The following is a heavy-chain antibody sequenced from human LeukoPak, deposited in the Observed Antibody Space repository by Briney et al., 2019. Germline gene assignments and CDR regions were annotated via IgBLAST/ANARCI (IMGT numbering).Heavy chain of an antibody. Sequence: SSETLSLTCTVSGGSISSGYYWGWIRQPPGKGLEWIGSIYYSGGNYYNPSLNSRVTISVDTSKNQFSLRLSSVTAADTAVYYCARGPYYFDSWGPGTLVTVSS. CDR3: ARGPYYFDS. CDR2: IYYSGGN. J-gene: IGHJ4*02. CDR1: GGSISSGYY. V-gene: IGHV4-39*07.